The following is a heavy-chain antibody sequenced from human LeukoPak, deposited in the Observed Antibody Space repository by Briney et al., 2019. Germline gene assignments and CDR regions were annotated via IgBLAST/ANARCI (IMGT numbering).Heavy chain of an antibody. CDR1: GGSINNSGYY. CDR2: IYYSGST. J-gene: IGHJ4*02. V-gene: IGHV4-39*01. Sequence: SETLSLTCTVSGGSINNSGYYWGWIRQPPGKGLEWIGSIYYSGSTYYYPSLKSRVTISVDTSKNQFSLNLSSVTAADTAMYYCARHPSQYQLLCLVWGQGTLVTVSS. D-gene: IGHD2-2*01. CDR3: ARHPSQYQLLCLV.